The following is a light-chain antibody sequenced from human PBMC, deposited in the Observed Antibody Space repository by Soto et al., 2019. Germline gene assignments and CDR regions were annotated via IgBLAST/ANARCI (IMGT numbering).Light chain of an antibody. CDR2: GAS. CDR3: QQYVSSPPT. Sequence: LKRFPGTVRLSTKEKATLSCRASQSVSSSYLAWYQQKPGQAPRLLIYGASSRATGIPDRFSGSGSGTDFTLTISRLEPEDFAVYYCQQYVSSPPTFGQGTKVDIK. J-gene: IGKJ1*01. V-gene: IGKV3-20*01. CDR1: QSVSSSY.